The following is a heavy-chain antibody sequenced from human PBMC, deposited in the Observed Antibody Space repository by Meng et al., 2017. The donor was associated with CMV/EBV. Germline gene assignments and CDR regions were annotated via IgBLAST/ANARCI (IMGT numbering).Heavy chain of an antibody. CDR2: IIPIFGTA. CDR1: GGTFSSYA. J-gene: IGHJ6*02. V-gene: IGHV1-69*05. Sequence: SVKVSCKASGGTFSSYAISWVRQAPGQGLEWMGGIIPIFGTANYAQKFQGRVTITTDESTSTAYMELSSLRSEDTAVYYCARVEYSSSSLNYYYYGMDVWGQGTTVTVSS. CDR3: ARVEYSSSSLNYYYYGMDV. D-gene: IGHD6-6*01.